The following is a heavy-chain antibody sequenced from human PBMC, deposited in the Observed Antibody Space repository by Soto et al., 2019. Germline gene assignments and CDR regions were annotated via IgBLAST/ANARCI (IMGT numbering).Heavy chain of an antibody. J-gene: IGHJ4*02. CDR2: ISSSSSYI. D-gene: IGHD1-1*01. CDR3: ARVGTKTSDYFDY. CDR1: GFTFSSYS. V-gene: IGHV3-21*01. Sequence: GGSLRLSCAASGFTFSSYSMNWVRQAPGKGLEWVSSISSSSSYIYYADSVKGRFTISRDNAKNSLYLQMNSLRAEDTAVYYCARVGTKTSDYFDYWGQGTLVTVSS.